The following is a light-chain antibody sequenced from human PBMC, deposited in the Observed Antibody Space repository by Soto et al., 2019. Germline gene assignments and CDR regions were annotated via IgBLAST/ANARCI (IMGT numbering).Light chain of an antibody. J-gene: IGLJ1*01. V-gene: IGLV2-14*01. CDR3: SSYTSATTYV. Sequence: QSVLTQPASVSGCPGQSITISCTGTSSDVGAYNYDSWYQQYPGEAPKVIIYDVSHRPAGVSNRFSGSKSGNTASLTISCLQTQDEADYYCSSYTSATTYVFGTGTKVTVL. CDR1: SSDVGAYNY. CDR2: DVS.